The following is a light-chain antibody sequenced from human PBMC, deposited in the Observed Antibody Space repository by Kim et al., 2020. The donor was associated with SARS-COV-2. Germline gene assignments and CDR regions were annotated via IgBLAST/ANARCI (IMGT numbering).Light chain of an antibody. CDR3: GTWDTSLSAWV. CDR1: TTNIGNYF. J-gene: IGLJ3*02. V-gene: IGLV1-51*01. CDR2: DNN. Sequence: QKAPMSCSGSTTNIGNYFVSWDHKCPGTAPKLLIYDNNERPSGIPDRFSGSKSGTSATLGITGLQTGDESDYYCGTWDTSLSAWVFGGGTQLTVL.